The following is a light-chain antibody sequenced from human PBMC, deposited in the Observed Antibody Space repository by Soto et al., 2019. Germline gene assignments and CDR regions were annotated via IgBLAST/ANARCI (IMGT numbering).Light chain of an antibody. J-gene: IGKJ1*01. Sequence: EGELTESPGSLSLYQGDRAALSCRASQTISNNYVAWYQQRPGQPPTLLISGASSRATGIPDRFSGSGSGTHFTLTISRLEPEDFAVYYCQQYGVSPRPFGQGTNV. CDR2: GAS. CDR3: QQYGVSPRP. V-gene: IGKV3-20*01. CDR1: QTISNNY.